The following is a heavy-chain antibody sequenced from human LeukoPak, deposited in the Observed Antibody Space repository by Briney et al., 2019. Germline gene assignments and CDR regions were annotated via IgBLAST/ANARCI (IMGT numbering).Heavy chain of an antibody. CDR2: IYYSGST. V-gene: IGHV4-59*01. CDR3: ARDKRGSYADY. CDR1: GFTFSNYV. Sequence: GSLRLSCAASGFTFSNYVMGWIRQPPGKGLEWIGYIYYSGSTSYNPSLTGRVTISVDTSNNQFSLMLSSVTAADTAVYYCARDKRGSYADYWGQGTLVTVSS. D-gene: IGHD1-26*01. J-gene: IGHJ4*02.